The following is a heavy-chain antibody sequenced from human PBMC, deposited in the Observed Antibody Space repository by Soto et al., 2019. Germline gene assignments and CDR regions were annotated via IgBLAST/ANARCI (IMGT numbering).Heavy chain of an antibody. V-gene: IGHV3-7*03. Sequence: GGSLRLSCAASGFTFSSYWMSWVRQAPGKGLEWVANIKQDGSEKYYVDSVKGRFTISRDNAKNSLYLQMNSLRAEDTAVYYCAKDRSLYCSSTSCSWVYWGQGTLVTVSS. CDR1: GFTFSSYW. CDR2: IKQDGSEK. J-gene: IGHJ4*02. D-gene: IGHD2-2*01. CDR3: AKDRSLYCSSTSCSWVY.